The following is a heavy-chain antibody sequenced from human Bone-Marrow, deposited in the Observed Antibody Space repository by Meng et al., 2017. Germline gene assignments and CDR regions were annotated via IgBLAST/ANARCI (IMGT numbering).Heavy chain of an antibody. CDR2: INSDGSST. D-gene: IGHD1-26*01. CDR1: GFTFSSYW. J-gene: IGHJ6*02. Sequence: GESLKTSCAASGFTFSSYWMHWVRQAPGKGLVWVSRINSDGSSTSYADSVKGRFTISRDNAKNTLYLQMNSLRAEDTAVYYCARVASTYDSGSYLFLHIYRMDVWGQGTTVTVSS. V-gene: IGHV3-74*01. CDR3: ARVASTYDSGSYLFLHIYRMDV.